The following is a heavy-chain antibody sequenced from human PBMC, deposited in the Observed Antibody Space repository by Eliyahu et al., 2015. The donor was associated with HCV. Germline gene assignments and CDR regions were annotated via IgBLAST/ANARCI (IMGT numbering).Heavy chain of an antibody. Sequence: QLQESGPGLVKPSETLSLICTVAGASVRDSDAYWSWIRQPPGKRXEWIGYVYHSGDSFYNPSFKSRARIVVDTSKSQFSLNLASVTAADTAVYFCAKFKRVTYQWHFDLWGRGCLVAVSS. CDR2: VYHSGDS. J-gene: IGHJ2*01. V-gene: IGHV4-61*08. D-gene: IGHD2-2*01. CDR3: AKFKRVTYQWHFDL. CDR1: GASVRDSDAY.